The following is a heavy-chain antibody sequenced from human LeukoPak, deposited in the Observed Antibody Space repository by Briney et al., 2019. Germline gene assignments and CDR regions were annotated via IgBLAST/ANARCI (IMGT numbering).Heavy chain of an antibody. CDR3: ARDKGDYHTSGSLFIF. Sequence: GGSLRLSCAASGFTFNNYAMTWVRQAPGKGLEWVSVVSGSGDNTNYADSVKGRFTISRDNSKNTLFLQMNSLRTEDTAVYFCARDKGDYHTSGSLFIFGGQGTLVTVSS. CDR1: GFTFNNYA. CDR2: VSGSGDNT. J-gene: IGHJ4*02. D-gene: IGHD3-22*01. V-gene: IGHV3-23*01.